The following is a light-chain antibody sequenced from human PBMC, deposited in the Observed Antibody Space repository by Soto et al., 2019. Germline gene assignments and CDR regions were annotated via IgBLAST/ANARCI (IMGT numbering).Light chain of an antibody. CDR3: QQYYSTPYT. V-gene: IGKV4-1*01. CDR1: QSVLYSSNNKNY. J-gene: IGKJ2*01. CDR2: WAS. Sequence: DIVMTQSPDSLAVSLGERATINCKSSQSVLYSSNNKNYLAWYQQKPGQPPKLLIYWASTRESGVPDRFSGSGSGTDITLTISSLQAEDVPVYYCQQYYSTPYTFGQGTKLEIK.